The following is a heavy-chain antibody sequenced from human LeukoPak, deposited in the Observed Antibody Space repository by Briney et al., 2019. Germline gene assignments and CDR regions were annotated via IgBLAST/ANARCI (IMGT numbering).Heavy chain of an antibody. Sequence: SETLSPTCTVSGGSISSSSYYWGWIRQPPGKGLEWIGSIYYSGSTYYNPSLKSRVTISVDTSKNQFSLKLSSVTAADTAVYYCARQGLRGQWLVVGFDYWGQGTLVTVSS. CDR3: ARQGLRGQWLVVGFDY. CDR2: IYYSGST. V-gene: IGHV4-39*01. CDR1: GGSISSSSYY. D-gene: IGHD6-19*01. J-gene: IGHJ4*02.